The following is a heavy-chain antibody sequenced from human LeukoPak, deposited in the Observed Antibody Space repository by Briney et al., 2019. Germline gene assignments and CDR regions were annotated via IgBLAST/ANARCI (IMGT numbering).Heavy chain of an antibody. CDR1: GYTFTSYG. V-gene: IGHV1-18*01. CDR2: ISAYNGNT. CDR3: ARDQTTNGPYDILTGRYYYYGMDV. J-gene: IGHJ6*02. D-gene: IGHD3-9*01. Sequence: ASVKVSCKASGYTFTSYGISWVRQAPGQGLEWMGWISAYNGNTNYAQKLQGRVTMTTDTSTSTAYMELRSLRSDDTAVYYCARDQTTNGPYDILTGRYYYYGMDVWGQGTTVTVSS.